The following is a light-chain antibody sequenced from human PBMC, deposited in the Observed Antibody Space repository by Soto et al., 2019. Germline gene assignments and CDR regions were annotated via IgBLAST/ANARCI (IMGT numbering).Light chain of an antibody. Sequence: QAVLTQPPSASGTPGQRVPISCSGSSSNIGSNYVYWYQQLPGTAPKLLIYRNNQRPSGVPDRFSGSKSGTSASLAISGLRSEDEADYYCAAWDDSLSGQVFGTGTKLTVL. CDR3: AAWDDSLSGQV. J-gene: IGLJ1*01. CDR2: RNN. CDR1: SSNIGSNY. V-gene: IGLV1-47*01.